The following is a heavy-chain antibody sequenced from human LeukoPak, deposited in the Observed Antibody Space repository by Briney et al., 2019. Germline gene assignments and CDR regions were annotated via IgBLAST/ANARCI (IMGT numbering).Heavy chain of an antibody. CDR3: ARGRYGSGSYYNGFFGAFDI. J-gene: IGHJ3*02. Sequence: GGSLRLSCAASGFSFNNAWLSWVRQAPGKGLEWVSVIYSGGSTYYADSVKGRFTISRDNSKNTLYLQMNSLRAEDTAVYYCARGRYGSGSYYNGFFGAFDIWGQGTMVTVSS. D-gene: IGHD3-10*01. CDR1: GFSFNNAW. CDR2: IYSGGST. V-gene: IGHV3-66*01.